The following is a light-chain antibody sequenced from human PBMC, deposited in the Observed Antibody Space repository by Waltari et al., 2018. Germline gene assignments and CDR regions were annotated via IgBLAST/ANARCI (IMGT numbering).Light chain of an antibody. J-gene: IGLJ3*02. CDR1: RGAIGSIIV. V-gene: IGLV2-23*02. CDR3: SSYAGSVV. Sequence: SALPHPAPVSGSRGRSITIPCTGSRGAIGSIIVVPWYQHHPGKAPKLLIFGVNNRPSGVSNRFSGSKSGNTASLTISGLQAEDEADYYCSSYAGSVVFGGGTKLTVL. CDR2: GVN.